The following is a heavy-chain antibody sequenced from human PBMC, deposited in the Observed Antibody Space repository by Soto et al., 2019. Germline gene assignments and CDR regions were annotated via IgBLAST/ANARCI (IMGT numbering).Heavy chain of an antibody. CDR3: ARGGDTSGSWPRY. CDR2: ISSSSTYI. D-gene: IGHD3-22*01. J-gene: IGHJ4*02. CDR1: GFTFSSYS. Sequence: LRLSCAASGFTFSSYSMNWVRQAPGKGLEWVSSISSSSTYIYYADSVKGRFTISRDDAKNSLFLQMSSLRVEDTAVYYCARGGDTSGSWPRYWGQGTLVTVSS. V-gene: IGHV3-21*01.